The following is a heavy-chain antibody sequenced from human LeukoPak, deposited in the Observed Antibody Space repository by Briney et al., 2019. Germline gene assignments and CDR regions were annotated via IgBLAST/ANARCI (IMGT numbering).Heavy chain of an antibody. CDR1: GYTFTSYY. J-gene: IGHJ6*02. CDR2: INPSGGST. Sequence: GASVKVSCKASGYTFTSYYMHWVRQAPGQGLEWMGIINPSGGSTSYAQKFQGRVTMTRDTSTSTVYMELSSLRSEDTAVYYCARMNYYDSSGYVPLYYYGMDVWGQGTTVTVSS. CDR3: ARMNYYDSSGYVPLYYYGMDV. V-gene: IGHV1-46*01. D-gene: IGHD3-22*01.